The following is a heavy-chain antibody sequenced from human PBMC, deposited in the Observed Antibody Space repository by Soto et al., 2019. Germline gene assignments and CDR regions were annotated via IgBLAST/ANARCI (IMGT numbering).Heavy chain of an antibody. V-gene: IGHV1-69*01. CDR1: GGTLRNSA. Sequence: QVQLAQSGAEVQEPGSSVKVSCKASGGTLRNSAFSWVRQAPGQGLEWMGGIIPVFCIVNYAQKFQDRVTITADESITTAYLELNILRSDDTVLYYCATVRLAVVGSRAYYAIDVWGQGTTVTV. CDR3: ATVRLAVVGSRAYYAIDV. D-gene: IGHD3-22*01. CDR2: IIPVFCIV. J-gene: IGHJ6*02.